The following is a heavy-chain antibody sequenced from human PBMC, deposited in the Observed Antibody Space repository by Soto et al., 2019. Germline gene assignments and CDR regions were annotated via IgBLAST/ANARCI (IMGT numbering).Heavy chain of an antibody. J-gene: IGHJ4*02. CDR3: TTEEWAGEFDY. CDR2: IKSKTDGGTV. V-gene: IGHV3-15*01. D-gene: IGHD3-3*01. CDR1: GFSFNNAW. Sequence: GGSLRLSCAASGFSFNNAWMSWVRQAPGKGLEWVGRIKSKTDGGTVDYAAPVKGRFTISRDDSKNTLYLQMNSLKTEDTAVYYCTTEEWAGEFDYWGQGTLVTVS.